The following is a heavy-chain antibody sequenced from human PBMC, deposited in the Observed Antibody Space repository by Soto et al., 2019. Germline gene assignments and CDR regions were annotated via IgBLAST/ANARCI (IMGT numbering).Heavy chain of an antibody. CDR1: GASISSSHW. Sequence: QVQLQESGPGLVKPSGTLSLTCAVSGASISSSHWWSWVRQPPGKGLEWIGEIYHSGSTYYNASLKRRVAISLDKSKNQFALKLRSVTAADTAVYYCVRKDYSDWFFDLWGRGTLVTVSS. J-gene: IGHJ2*01. CDR3: VRKDYSDWFFDL. D-gene: IGHD4-4*01. V-gene: IGHV4-4*02. CDR2: IYHSGST.